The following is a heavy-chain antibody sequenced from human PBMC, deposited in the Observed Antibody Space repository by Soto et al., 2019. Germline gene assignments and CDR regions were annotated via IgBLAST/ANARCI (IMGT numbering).Heavy chain of an antibody. D-gene: IGHD6-19*01. J-gene: IGHJ6*02. Sequence: GGSLRLSCAASGFTFSSYAMSWVRQAPGKGLEWVSAISGSGGSTYYVDSVKGRFTISRDNSKNTLYLQMNSLRAEDTAVYYCAKGSSSGSTSGMDVWGQGTTVTVSS. CDR3: AKGSSSGSTSGMDV. V-gene: IGHV3-23*01. CDR1: GFTFSSYA. CDR2: ISGSGGST.